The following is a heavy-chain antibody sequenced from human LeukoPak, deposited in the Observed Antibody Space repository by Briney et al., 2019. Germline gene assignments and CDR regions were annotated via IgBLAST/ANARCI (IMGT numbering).Heavy chain of an antibody. CDR3: ARKYYYGSGSYRR. D-gene: IGHD3-10*01. CDR1: GGSFSGYY. V-gene: IGHV4-34*01. Sequence: SETLSLTCAVYGGSFSGYYWSWIRQPPGKGLEWIGEINHSGSTNYNPSLKSRVTISVDTSKNQFSLKLSSVTAADTAVYYCARKYYYGSGSYRRWGQGTLVTVSS. J-gene: IGHJ4*02. CDR2: INHSGST.